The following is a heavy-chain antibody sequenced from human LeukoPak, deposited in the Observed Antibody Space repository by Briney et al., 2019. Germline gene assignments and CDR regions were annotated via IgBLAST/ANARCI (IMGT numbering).Heavy chain of an antibody. CDR2: INTNTGNP. CDR1: GYTFTSYA. Sequence: GASVTVSCTASGYTFTSYAMNWVRQAPGQGLEWMGWINTNTGNPTYAQGFTGRFVFSLDTSVSTAYLQISSLKAEDTAVYYCARAVSVFSGGSQGYYYGMDVWGQGTTVTVSS. V-gene: IGHV7-4-1*02. CDR3: ARAVSVFSGGSQGYYYGMDV. J-gene: IGHJ6*02. D-gene: IGHD3-10*01.